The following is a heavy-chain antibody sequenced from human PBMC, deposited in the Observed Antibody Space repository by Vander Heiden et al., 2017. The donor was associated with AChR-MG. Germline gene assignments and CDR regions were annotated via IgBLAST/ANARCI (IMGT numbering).Heavy chain of an antibody. D-gene: IGHD3-22*01. CDR2: ISYDGSNK. CDR1: GFLFSSYG. V-gene: IGHV3-30*18. J-gene: IGHJ4*02. CDR3: AKDSGVLYDSSGYYDY. Sequence: QVPPVESGGGVVHPGRSPRPSCAPSGFLFSSYGILWVRQAPGKGLEWVAVISYDGSNKYYADSVKGRFTIARDNSKNTLYLQMNSLRAEDTAVYYCAKDSGVLYDSSGYYDYWGQGTLVTVSS.